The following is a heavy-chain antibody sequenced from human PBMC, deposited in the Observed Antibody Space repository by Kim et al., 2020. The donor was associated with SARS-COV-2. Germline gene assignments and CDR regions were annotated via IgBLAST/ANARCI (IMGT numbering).Heavy chain of an antibody. Sequence: ASVKVSCKASGYTFTSYGISWVRQAPGQGLEWMGWISAYNGNTNYAQKLQGRVTMTTDTSTSTAYMELRSLRSDDTAVYYCASWNYDSSGYYFYYYGMDVWGQGTTVTVSS. J-gene: IGHJ6*02. CDR3: ASWNYDSSGYYFYYYGMDV. CDR1: GYTFTSYG. V-gene: IGHV1-18*01. CDR2: ISAYNGNT. D-gene: IGHD3-22*01.